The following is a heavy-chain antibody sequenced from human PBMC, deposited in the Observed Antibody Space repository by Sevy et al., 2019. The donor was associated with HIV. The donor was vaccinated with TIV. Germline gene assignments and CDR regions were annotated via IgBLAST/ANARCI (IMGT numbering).Heavy chain of an antibody. CDR3: ARVSSGAYYFDY. CDR1: GYSISSGYY. CDR2: IYHSGST. Sequence: SETLSLTCAVSGYSISSGYYWGWIRQPPGKGLEWIGSIYHSGSTYYNPSLKSRVTISVDTSKNQFSLKLSSVTAADTAVYYCARVSSGAYYFDYWGQGTLVTVSS. D-gene: IGHD6-6*01. V-gene: IGHV4-38-2*01. J-gene: IGHJ4*02.